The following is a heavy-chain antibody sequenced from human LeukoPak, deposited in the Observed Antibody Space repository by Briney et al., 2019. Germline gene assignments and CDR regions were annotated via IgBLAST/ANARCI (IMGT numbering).Heavy chain of an antibody. D-gene: IGHD6-13*01. CDR1: RFTFSDYC. CDR2: ISSSGSTI. CDR3: AKDLRKYSSSWYNDY. V-gene: IGHV3-11*01. J-gene: IGHJ4*02. Sequence: GGSLRLSCAASRFTFSDYCMSWIRQAPGMGLEWLSYISSSGSTIYYADSVKGRFTISRDNAKNSLYLQMNSLRAEDTAVYYCAKDLRKYSSSWYNDYWGQGTLVTVSS.